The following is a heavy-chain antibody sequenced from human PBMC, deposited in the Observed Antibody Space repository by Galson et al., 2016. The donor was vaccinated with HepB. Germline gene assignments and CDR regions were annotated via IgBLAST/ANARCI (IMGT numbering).Heavy chain of an antibody. Sequence: SLRLSCAASGLTFSSYWMHWVRQAPGKGLVWVSRIRGNGGAPSYADSVRGRFTISRDNAKNTLYLQMNSRRVEDTAVYYCARDHGGYNSMDYWGQGTLVTVSS. V-gene: IGHV3-74*01. CDR1: GLTFSSYW. J-gene: IGHJ4*02. CDR3: ARDHGGYNSMDY. D-gene: IGHD5-24*01. CDR2: IRGNGGAP.